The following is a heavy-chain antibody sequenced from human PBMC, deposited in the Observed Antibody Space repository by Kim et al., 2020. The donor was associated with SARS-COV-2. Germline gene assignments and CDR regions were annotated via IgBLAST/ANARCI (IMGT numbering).Heavy chain of an antibody. Sequence: ASVKVSCKASGYTFTSYGISWVRQAPGQGLEWMGWISAYNGNTNYAQKLQGRVTMTTDTSTSTAYMELRSLRSDDTAVYYCARDTPTMVRGVKYYYYYGMDVWGQGTPVTVSS. V-gene: IGHV1-18*01. CDR1: GYTFTSYG. D-gene: IGHD3-10*01. CDR3: ARDTPTMVRGVKYYYYYGMDV. CDR2: ISAYNGNT. J-gene: IGHJ6*02.